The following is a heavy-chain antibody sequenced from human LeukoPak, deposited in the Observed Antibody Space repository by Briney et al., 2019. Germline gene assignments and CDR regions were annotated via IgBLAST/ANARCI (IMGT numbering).Heavy chain of an antibody. V-gene: IGHV3-48*03. CDR2: ISSSGTTI. D-gene: IGHD2-8*01. J-gene: IGHJ4*02. CDR3: ARDRGYCTNGVCYRWFDY. Sequence: GGSLRLSCAGSGFTFSGYDLNWLRQAPGKGLEWLSYISSSGTTIYYADSVKGRFTISRDNAKNSLYLQMNSLRAEDTAVYYCARDRGYCTNGVCYRWFDYWGQGTLVTVSS. CDR1: GFTFSGYD.